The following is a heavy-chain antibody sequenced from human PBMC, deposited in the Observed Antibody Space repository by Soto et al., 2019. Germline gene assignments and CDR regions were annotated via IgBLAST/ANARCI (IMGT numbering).Heavy chain of an antibody. D-gene: IGHD3-10*01. Sequence: SVKVSCKASGGTFSSYTISWVRQAPGRGLEWMGRIIPILGIANYAQKFQGRVTITADKSTSTAYMELSSLRSEDTAVYYCASLMSSGYYYGMDVWGQGTTVTVSS. CDR2: IIPILGIA. V-gene: IGHV1-69*02. CDR1: GGTFSSYT. J-gene: IGHJ6*02. CDR3: ASLMSSGYYYGMDV.